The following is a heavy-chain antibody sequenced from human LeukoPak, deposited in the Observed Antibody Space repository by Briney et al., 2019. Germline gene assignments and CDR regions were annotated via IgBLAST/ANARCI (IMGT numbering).Heavy chain of an antibody. J-gene: IGHJ3*02. CDR1: GGSFSGYY. V-gene: IGHV4-34*01. Sequence: SETLSLTCAVYGGSFSGYYWSWIRQPPGKGLEWIGEINHSGSTNYNPSLKSRVTMSVDTSKNQFSLKLSSVTAADTAVYYCAREREGYYDSSGADAFDIWGQGTMVTVSS. CDR2: INHSGST. D-gene: IGHD3-22*01. CDR3: AREREGYYDSSGADAFDI.